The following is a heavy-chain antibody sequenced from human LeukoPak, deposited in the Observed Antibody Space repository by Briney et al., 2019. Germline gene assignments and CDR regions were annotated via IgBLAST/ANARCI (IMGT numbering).Heavy chain of an antibody. Sequence: PGGSLRLSCAASGFTFSSYAMHWVRQAPGKGLEYVSAISSNGGSTYYANSVKGRFTISRDNSKNTLYLQMGSLRAEDMAVYYCAGYLHYWGQGTLVTVSS. J-gene: IGHJ4*02. CDR1: GFTFSSYA. CDR2: ISSNGGST. CDR3: AGYLHY. V-gene: IGHV3-64*01.